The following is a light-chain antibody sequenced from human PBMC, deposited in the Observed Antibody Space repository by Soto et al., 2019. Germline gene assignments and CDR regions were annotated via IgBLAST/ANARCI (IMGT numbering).Light chain of an antibody. CDR1: QSVGSRW. Sequence: EIVLTQSPGTLSLSPGERATLSCRPSQSVGSRWLAWYQQKPGQAPRLLIYGASIRATGIPDRFSGSGSGTDFTLTISRLEPEDFAVYYCQQYDSSRTFGQGPKVEMK. CDR3: QQYDSSRT. J-gene: IGKJ1*01. V-gene: IGKV3-20*01. CDR2: GAS.